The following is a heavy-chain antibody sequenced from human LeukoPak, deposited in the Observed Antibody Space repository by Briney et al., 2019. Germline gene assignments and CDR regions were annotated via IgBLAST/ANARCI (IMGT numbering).Heavy chain of an antibody. CDR2: ISSSGSTT. J-gene: IGHJ4*02. Sequence: PGGSLRLSCAASGFTFSTYEMNCVRQAPGKGLEWVSYISSSGSTTYYPESVKGRFTISRDNAKKSLYLQMNSLRAEDTAVYYCARGGYSGYHYDYWGQGTLVTVSS. CDR3: ARGGYSGYHYDY. D-gene: IGHD5-12*01. CDR1: GFTFSTYE. V-gene: IGHV3-48*03.